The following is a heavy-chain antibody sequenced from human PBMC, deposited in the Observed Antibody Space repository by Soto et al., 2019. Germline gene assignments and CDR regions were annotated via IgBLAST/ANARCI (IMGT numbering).Heavy chain of an antibody. CDR1: GFTVSSNY. J-gene: IGHJ6*03. CDR2: IYSGGST. Sequence: GGSLRLSCAASGFTVSSNYMSWVRQAPGKGLEWVSVIYSGGSTYYADSVKGRFTISRHNSKNTLYLQMNSLRAEDTAVYYCARAAYSNPYYYYYMDVWGKGTTVTVSS. D-gene: IGHD4-4*01. V-gene: IGHV3-53*04. CDR3: ARAAYSNPYYYYYMDV.